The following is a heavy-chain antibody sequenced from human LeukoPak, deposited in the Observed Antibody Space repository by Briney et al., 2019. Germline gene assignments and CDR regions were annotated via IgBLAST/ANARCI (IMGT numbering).Heavy chain of an antibody. J-gene: IGHJ4*02. V-gene: IGHV3-7*01. Sequence: GGSPRLSCAASGFTLSSYWMNWVRQAPGKGLEWVANIKQDGSDMYYVDSVKGRFTISRDNAKSSLYLQMDSLRVGDTAVYYCARDSTVGRYWGQGTLVTVSS. CDR1: GFTLSSYW. CDR3: ARDSTVGRY. D-gene: IGHD2-8*02. CDR2: IKQDGSDM.